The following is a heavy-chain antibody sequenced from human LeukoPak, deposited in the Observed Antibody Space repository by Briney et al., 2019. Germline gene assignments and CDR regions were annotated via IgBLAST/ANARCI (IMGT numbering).Heavy chain of an antibody. D-gene: IGHD6-19*01. J-gene: IGHJ5*02. CDR1: GGSISSYY. Sequence: SETLSLTCTVSGGSISSYYWSWIRQPPGKGLEWIGYIYYSGSTNYNPSLKSRVTISVDTSKNQFSLKLSSVTAADTAVYYCARDTVAGRANWFDPWGQGTLVTVSS. CDR3: ARDTVAGRANWFDP. CDR2: IYYSGST. V-gene: IGHV4-59*01.